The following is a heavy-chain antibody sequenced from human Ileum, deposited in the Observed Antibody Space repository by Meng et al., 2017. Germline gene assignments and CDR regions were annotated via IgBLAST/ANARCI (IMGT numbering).Heavy chain of an antibody. CDR2: FHHSGSA. CDR3: TGGPDSAKSGY. V-gene: IGHV4-61*01. CDR1: CSSVNSRFYY. D-gene: IGHD1-14*01. Sequence: QVQPPHAGPGLLRPAATLSLTCTVSCSSVNSRFYYWNSVRQPPGKGLEFIGSFHHSGSAHYHASLEGRVTMSLDTSKNQFSLRLTSVTAADSALYYCTGGPDSAKSGYWGQGTLVTVSS. J-gene: IGHJ4*02.